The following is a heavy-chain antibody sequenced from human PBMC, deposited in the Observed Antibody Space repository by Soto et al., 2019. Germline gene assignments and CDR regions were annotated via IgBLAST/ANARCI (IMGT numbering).Heavy chain of an antibody. V-gene: IGHV1-69*13. CDR2: IIPIFGTA. D-gene: IGHD2-2*01. J-gene: IGHJ6*02. CDR3: AREMYCSSTSCPHYYYYYGMAV. CDR1: GGTFSSYA. Sequence: SVKVSCKASGGTFSSYAISWVRQAPGQGLEWMGGIIPIFGTANYAQKFQGRVTITADESTSTAYMELSSLRSEDTAVYYCAREMYCSSTSCPHYYYYYGMAVWAQGTTGTVSS.